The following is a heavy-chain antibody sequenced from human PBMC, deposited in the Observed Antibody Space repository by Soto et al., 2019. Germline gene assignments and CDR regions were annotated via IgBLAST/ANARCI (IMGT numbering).Heavy chain of an antibody. CDR3: ARRPRAAAASALDY. J-gene: IGHJ4*02. CDR2: IVVGSGSP. Sequence: QRLEWIGWIVVGSGSPSYAQKFQARVTMTRDTSTSTVYMELSSLRSEDTAVYYCARRPRAAAASALDYCAQRTLVSGSS. V-gene: IGHV1-58*01. D-gene: IGHD6-13*01.